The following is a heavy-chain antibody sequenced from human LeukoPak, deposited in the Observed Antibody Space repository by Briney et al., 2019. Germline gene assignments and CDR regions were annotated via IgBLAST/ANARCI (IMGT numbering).Heavy chain of an antibody. CDR2: IYSGGST. CDR1: GFTVSSNY. D-gene: IGHD3-22*01. Sequence: PGGSLRLSCAASGFTVSSNYMTWVRQAPGKGLEWVSVIYSGGSTYYADSVKGRFTISRDNAKNSLYLQMNSLRAEDTAVYYCARDRKSLYYYDSSGYPKAFDYWGQGTLVTVSS. V-gene: IGHV3-53*01. J-gene: IGHJ4*02. CDR3: ARDRKSLYYYDSSGYPKAFDY.